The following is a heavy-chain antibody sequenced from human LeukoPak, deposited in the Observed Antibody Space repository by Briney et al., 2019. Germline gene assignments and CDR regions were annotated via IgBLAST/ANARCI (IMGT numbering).Heavy chain of an antibody. CDR2: INHSGRT. D-gene: IGHD6-6*01. V-gene: IGHV4-34*01. Sequence: SETLSLTCAVYGGSFSGYYWSWIRQPPGKGLEWIGEINHSGRTNYNPSLKSRVTISVDTSKNQFFLKLSSVTAADTAVYYCAKDQGYSSSSAGGHDYWGQGTLVTVSS. J-gene: IGHJ4*02. CDR3: AKDQGYSSSSAGGHDY. CDR1: GGSFSGYY.